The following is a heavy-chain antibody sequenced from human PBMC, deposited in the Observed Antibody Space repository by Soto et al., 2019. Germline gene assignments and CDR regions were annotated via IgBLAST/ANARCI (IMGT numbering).Heavy chain of an antibody. D-gene: IGHD6-19*01. CDR2: ISSSSSYT. Sequence: QVQLVESGGGLVKPGGSLRLSCAASGFTLSDHYMSWIRQAPGKGLEWVSYISSSSSYTDYADSVKGRFTISRDNAKNSLYLQMNSLRAEDTAVYYCARGASGGSGWNYYYHYGMDVWGQGTTVTVSS. J-gene: IGHJ6*02. CDR3: ARGASGGSGWNYYYHYGMDV. CDR1: GFTLSDHY. V-gene: IGHV3-11*05.